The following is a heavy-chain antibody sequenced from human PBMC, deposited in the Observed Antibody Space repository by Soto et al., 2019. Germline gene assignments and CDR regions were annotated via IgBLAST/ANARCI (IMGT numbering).Heavy chain of an antibody. CDR2: ISGSGGST. V-gene: IGHV3-23*01. CDR3: AKAEYSSWFGFDY. D-gene: IGHD6-6*01. Sequence: GVSLRLSCAASGFTFSSYAMSWVRQAPGKGLEWVSAISGSGGSTYYADSVKGRFTISRDNSKNTLHLQMNSLRAEDTAVYYCAKAEYSSWFGFDYWGQGTLVTVSS. J-gene: IGHJ4*02. CDR1: GFTFSSYA.